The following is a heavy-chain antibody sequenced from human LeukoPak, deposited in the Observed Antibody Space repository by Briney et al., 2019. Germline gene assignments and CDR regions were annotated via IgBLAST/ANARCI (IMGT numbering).Heavy chain of an antibody. J-gene: IGHJ1*01. Sequence: PGGSLRLSCAASGFTFSSYAMHWVRQAPGKGLEWVAVISYDGSNKYYADSVKGRFTISRDNSKNTLYLQMNSLRAEDTAVYYCARDLYSSGLEYFQHWVQGTLVTVSS. V-gene: IGHV3-30-3*01. CDR2: ISYDGSNK. D-gene: IGHD6-19*01. CDR1: GFTFSSYA. CDR3: ARDLYSSGLEYFQH.